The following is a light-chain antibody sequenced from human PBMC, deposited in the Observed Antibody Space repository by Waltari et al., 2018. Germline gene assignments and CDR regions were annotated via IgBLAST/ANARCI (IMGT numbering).Light chain of an antibody. Sequence: QSVLTQPPAVSGTPGQMITISCYGSSSNIGNNIVNWYQQLPGSAPRLLFYYEELRTSGVPDRFSGSKSDTSASLAISGLQSEDEADYFCAAWDDSLTVYVFGTGTKVTVL. CDR2: YEE. V-gene: IGLV1-44*01. CDR3: AAWDDSLTVYV. J-gene: IGLJ1*01. CDR1: SSNIGNNI.